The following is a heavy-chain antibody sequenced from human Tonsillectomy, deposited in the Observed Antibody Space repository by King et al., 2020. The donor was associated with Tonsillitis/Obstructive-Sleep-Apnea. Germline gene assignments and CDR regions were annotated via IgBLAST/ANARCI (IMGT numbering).Heavy chain of an antibody. CDR2: ISSDGNNK. Sequence: VQLVESGGGVVQPGRSLRLSCAASGFMFSNYGMHWVRQAPGKGLEWVAVISSDGNNKYYGDYVKGRFTISRDKSKNTLYLQMNSMRVEDTAVYYCSKDSGAEWEPYYLNSWGQGTLVTDSS. J-gene: IGHJ4*02. D-gene: IGHD1-26*01. CDR1: GFMFSNYG. CDR3: SKDSGAEWEPYYLNS. V-gene: IGHV3-30*18.